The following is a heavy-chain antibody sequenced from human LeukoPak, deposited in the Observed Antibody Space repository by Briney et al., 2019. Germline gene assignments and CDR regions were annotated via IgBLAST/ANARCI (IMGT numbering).Heavy chain of an antibody. CDR1: GFTFSSYW. CDR3: AGESRGYGYGFDY. V-gene: IGHV3-7*01. J-gene: IGHJ4*02. Sequence: GGSLRLSCAASGFTFSSYWMSWVRQAPGKGLEWVANIKHDGSVQYCVDSVKGRFTISRDNAKNSLYLQMNSLRAEDTAVYYCAGESRGYGYGFDYWGQGTLVTVSS. D-gene: IGHD5-18*01. CDR2: IKHDGSVQ.